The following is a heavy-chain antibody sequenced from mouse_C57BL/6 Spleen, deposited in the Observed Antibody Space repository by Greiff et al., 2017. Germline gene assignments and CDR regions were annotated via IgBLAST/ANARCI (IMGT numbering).Heavy chain of an antibody. CDR1: GYTFTSYW. V-gene: IGHV1-55*01. J-gene: IGHJ4*01. Sequence: QVQLQQPGAELVKPGASVKMSCKASGYTFTSYWITWVKQRPGQGLEWIGDIYPGSGSTNYNEKFKSKATLTVDTSSSTAYMQLSSLTSEDSAVYYCARGMRYAYDVGYAMDYWGQGTSVTVSS. CDR2: IYPGSGST. CDR3: ARGMRYAYDVGYAMDY. D-gene: IGHD2-2*01.